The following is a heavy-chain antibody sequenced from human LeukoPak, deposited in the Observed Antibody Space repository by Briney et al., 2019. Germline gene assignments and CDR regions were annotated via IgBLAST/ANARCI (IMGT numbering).Heavy chain of an antibody. CDR1: GGSISSYC. CDR2: IYYSGST. V-gene: IGHV4-59*01. Sequence: PSETLSLTCTVSGGSISSYCWSWIRQPPGKGLEWIGYIYYSGSTNYNPSLKSRVTISVDTSKNQFSLKLSSVTAADTAVYYCARDRGNFDYWGQGTLVTVSS. D-gene: IGHD6-13*01. J-gene: IGHJ4*02. CDR3: ARDRGNFDY.